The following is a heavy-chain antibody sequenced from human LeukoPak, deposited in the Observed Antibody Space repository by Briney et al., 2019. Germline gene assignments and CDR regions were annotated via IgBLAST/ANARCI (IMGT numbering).Heavy chain of an antibody. D-gene: IGHD6-13*01. J-gene: IGHJ4*02. CDR3: ASGSGIAAAGPLYYSDY. V-gene: IGHV1-2*02. CDR1: GYTFTVYY. Sequence: ASVKVSFKASGYTFTVYYLHWVRQAPGQGLEWMGWINPNSGGTNYAQKFQGRVTMTRDTSISTAYVDLIRLRSDDTAVYYCASGSGIAAAGPLYYSDYWGQGTLVTVSS. CDR2: INPNSGGT.